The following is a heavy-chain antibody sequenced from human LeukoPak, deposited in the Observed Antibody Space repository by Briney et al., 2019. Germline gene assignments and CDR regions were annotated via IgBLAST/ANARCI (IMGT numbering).Heavy chain of an antibody. D-gene: IGHD3-22*01. Sequence: SVTVSCTASGGTFSSYAISWVRQAPGQGLEWMGGIIPIFGTANYAQKFQGRVTITADESTSTAYMELSSLRSKDTAVYYCARGDGYYDSSGYYLGDYWGQGTLVTVSS. CDR2: IIPIFGTA. V-gene: IGHV1-69*13. CDR1: GGTFSSYA. CDR3: ARGDGYYDSSGYYLGDY. J-gene: IGHJ4*02.